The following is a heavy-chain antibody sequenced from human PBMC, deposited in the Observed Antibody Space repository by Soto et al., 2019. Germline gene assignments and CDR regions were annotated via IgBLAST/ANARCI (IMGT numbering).Heavy chain of an antibody. CDR3: AXGRYCLTGRGFPNWFDS. Sequence: PSETLSLTCSVSGDSISTVDYFWAWIRQPPGQALEYIGYIYKSATTYYNPSFESRVAISLDTSKSQFSLNVTSVTAADTAVYFCAXGRYCLTGRGFPNWFDSWGQGTLVTVSS. J-gene: IGHJ5*01. D-gene: IGHD2-15*01. V-gene: IGHV4-30-4*01. CDR2: IYKSATT. CDR1: GDSISTVDYF.